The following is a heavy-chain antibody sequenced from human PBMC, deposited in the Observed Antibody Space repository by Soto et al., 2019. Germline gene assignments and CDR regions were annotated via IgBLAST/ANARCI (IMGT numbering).Heavy chain of an antibody. Sequence: ASVKVSCKASGYTFTSYGISWVRQAPGQGLEWMGWISAYNGNTNYAQKLQGRVTMTTDTSTSTAYMELRSLRSDDTAVYYCARGPQESSVYWKFYYFDYWGQGTLVTVSS. J-gene: IGHJ4*02. CDR1: GYTFTSYG. CDR2: ISAYNGNT. V-gene: IGHV1-18*04. D-gene: IGHD3-22*01. CDR3: ARGPQESSVYWKFYYFDY.